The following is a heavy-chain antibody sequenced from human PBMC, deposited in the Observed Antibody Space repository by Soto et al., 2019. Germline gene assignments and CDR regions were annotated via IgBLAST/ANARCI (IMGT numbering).Heavy chain of an antibody. CDR3: AKETTYCSGNSCYSLPGYSYYGMDV. Sequence: GGSLRLSCAASGFTFSSYAMSWVRQAPGKGLEWVSGISGSGGSTYYADSVKGRFTISRDNSKNTLYLQMNSLRAEDTAIYYCAKETTYCSGNSCYSLPGYSYYGMDVWGQGTTVTVSS. CDR2: ISGSGGST. J-gene: IGHJ6*02. CDR1: GFTFSSYA. D-gene: IGHD2-15*01. V-gene: IGHV3-23*01.